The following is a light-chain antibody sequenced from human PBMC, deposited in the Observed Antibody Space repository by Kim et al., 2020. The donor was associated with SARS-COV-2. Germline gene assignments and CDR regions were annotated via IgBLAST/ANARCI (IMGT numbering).Light chain of an antibody. CDR1: TGEVTSASY. Sequence: GGTVTLTYASSTGEVTSASYPNWFQQKPGQPPRALIFGTTDRHSWTPARFSGSLLGGKAALTLSGAQPDDEAEYYCLLYHDGDVLFGGGTKLTVL. J-gene: IGLJ2*01. CDR2: GTT. V-gene: IGLV7-43*01. CDR3: LLYHDGDVL.